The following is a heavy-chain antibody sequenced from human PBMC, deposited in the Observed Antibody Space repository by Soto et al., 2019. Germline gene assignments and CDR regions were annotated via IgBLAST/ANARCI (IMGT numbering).Heavy chain of an antibody. J-gene: IGHJ3*02. CDR1: AGSISGGDYY. V-gene: IGHV4-30-4*01. CDR3: AREYYYDSSGYSPDAFDI. Sequence: SETLSLTTTISAGSISGGDYYCRWMRQPPRKSLEWIGYIYYSGSTYYNPSLKSRVTISVDTSKNQFSLKLSSVTAADTAVYYFAREYYYDSSGYSPDAFDIWGQGTMVTVS. D-gene: IGHD3-22*01. CDR2: IYYSGST.